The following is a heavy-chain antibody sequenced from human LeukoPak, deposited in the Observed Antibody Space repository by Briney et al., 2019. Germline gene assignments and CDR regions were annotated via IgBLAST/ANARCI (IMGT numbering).Heavy chain of an antibody. CDR2: ISAYNGNT. CDR1: GYTFTSYY. Sequence: ASVKVSCKASGYTFTSYYMHWVRQAPGQGLEWMGWISAYNGNTNYAQKLQGRVTMTTDTSTSTAYMELRSLRSDDTAVYYCARERYSSGWYSGTNDYWGQGTLVTVSS. CDR3: ARERYSSGWYSGTNDY. V-gene: IGHV1-18*04. J-gene: IGHJ4*02. D-gene: IGHD6-19*01.